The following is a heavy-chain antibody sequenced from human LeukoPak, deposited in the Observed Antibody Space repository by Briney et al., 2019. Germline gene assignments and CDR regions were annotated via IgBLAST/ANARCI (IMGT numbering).Heavy chain of an antibody. Sequence: GGSLRLSCAASGFTFSSYAMQWVRQAPGKGLEWVSWISLIGGNTFYADSVKGRFTISRDNAKNTLYLQMNSMSGQGTDEYYCAKYVSARGAAYAWVVWGKGTAVTV. V-gene: IGHV3-23*01. CDR3: AKYVSARGAAYAWVV. CDR2: ISLIGGNT. J-gene: IGHJ6*03. CDR1: GFTFSSYA. D-gene: IGHD3-16*01.